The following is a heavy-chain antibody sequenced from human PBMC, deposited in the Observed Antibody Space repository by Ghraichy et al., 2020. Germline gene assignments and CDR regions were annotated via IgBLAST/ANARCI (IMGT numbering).Heavy chain of an antibody. CDR1: GGSFSGYY. CDR2: INHSGST. CDR3: ARADSWYDYSNYWRYYYYGMDV. D-gene: IGHD4-11*01. V-gene: IGHV4-34*01. Sequence: SETLSLTCAVYGGSFSGYYWSWIRQPPGKGLEWIGEINHSGSTNYNPSLKSRVTISVDTSKNQFSLKLSSVTAADTAVYYCARADSWYDYSNYWRYYYYGMDVWGQGTTVTVSS. J-gene: IGHJ6*02.